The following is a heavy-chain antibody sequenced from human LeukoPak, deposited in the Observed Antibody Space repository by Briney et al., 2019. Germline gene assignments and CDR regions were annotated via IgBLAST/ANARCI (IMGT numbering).Heavy chain of an antibody. CDR2: IYYSGST. CDR1: GVSISSYY. J-gene: IGHJ2*01. Sequence: PSETLSLTCTVSGVSISSYYWSWIRQPPGKGLEWIGYIYYSGSTNYNPSLKSRVTMSVDTSKDQFSLKLSSVTAADTAVYYCAREGRTYRDPYFERWGRGTLVTVSS. CDR3: AREGRTYRDPYFER. D-gene: IGHD1/OR15-1a*01. V-gene: IGHV4-59*01.